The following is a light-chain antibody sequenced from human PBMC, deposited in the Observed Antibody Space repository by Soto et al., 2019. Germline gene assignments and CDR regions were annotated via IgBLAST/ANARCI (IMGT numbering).Light chain of an antibody. CDR1: SSNIGSNT. J-gene: IGLJ2*01. CDR3: AAWDDSLNGLVV. V-gene: IGLV1-44*01. Sequence: QPVLTQPPSASGTPGQRVTISCSGSSSNIGSNTVNWYQQLPGTAPKLLIYSNNQRPSGVPDRFSGSKSGTSASLAISGLQSEDEADYYGAAWDDSLNGLVVFGGGTKPTVL. CDR2: SNN.